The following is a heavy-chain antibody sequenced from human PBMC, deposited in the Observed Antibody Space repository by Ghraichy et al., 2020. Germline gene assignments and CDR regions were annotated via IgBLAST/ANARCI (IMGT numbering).Heavy chain of an antibody. CDR2: INHSGST. D-gene: IGHD3-22*01. CDR1: GGSFSGYY. V-gene: IGHV4-34*01. J-gene: IGHJ6*03. Sequence: SETLSLTCAVYGGSFSGYYWSWIRQPPGKGLEWIGEINHSGSTNYNPSLKSRVTISVDTSKNQFSLKLSSVTAADTAVYYCARGLGDSSGYYYGYYYYMDVWGKGTTVTVSS. CDR3: ARGLGDSSGYYYGYYYYMDV.